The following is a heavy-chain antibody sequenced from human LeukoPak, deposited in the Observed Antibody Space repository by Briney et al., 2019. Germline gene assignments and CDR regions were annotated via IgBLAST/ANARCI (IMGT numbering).Heavy chain of an antibody. D-gene: IGHD3-22*01. CDR2: MNPNSGNT. CDR1: GYTFTSYD. V-gene: IGHV1-8*03. CDR3: ARAGASSGYTDY. Sequence: ASVKVSCKASGYTFTSYDINWVRQADGQGLEWMGWMNPNSGNTGYAQKFQGRVTITRNTSISTAYMELSSLRSEDTAVYYCARAGASSGYTDYWGQGTLVTVSS. J-gene: IGHJ4*02.